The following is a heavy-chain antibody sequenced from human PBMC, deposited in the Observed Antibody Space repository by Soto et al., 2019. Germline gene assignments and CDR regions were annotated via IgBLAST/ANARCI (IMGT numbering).Heavy chain of an antibody. V-gene: IGHV3-33*01. CDR2: IWYDGSNK. D-gene: IGHD6-13*01. J-gene: IGHJ6*02. Sequence: PGGSLRLSCAASGFTFSSYGMHWVRQAPGKGLEWVAVIWYDGSNKYYADSVKGRFTISRDNSKNTLYLQMNSLRVEDTAVYYCARDLGIGAAGRGYSFYYGMDIWGRGTTVTVSS. CDR1: GFTFSSYG. CDR3: ARDLGIGAAGRGYSFYYGMDI.